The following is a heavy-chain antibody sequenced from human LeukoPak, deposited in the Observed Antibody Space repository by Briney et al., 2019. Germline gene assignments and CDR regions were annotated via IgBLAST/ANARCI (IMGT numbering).Heavy chain of an antibody. D-gene: IGHD3-10*01. CDR1: GFTFSSYA. J-gene: IGHJ5*02. CDR3: ASTPTMVRENWSAP. Sequence: GGSLRLSCAAPGFTFSSYAMHGVRQAPGEGGEWVAVTTYNRRNQYYAISVQGRFTTSTDNSTTTLYLQINSLRAEDTAVYYCASTPTMVRENWSAPWGQGTLVTVSS. CDR2: TTYNRRNQ. V-gene: IGHV3-30*04.